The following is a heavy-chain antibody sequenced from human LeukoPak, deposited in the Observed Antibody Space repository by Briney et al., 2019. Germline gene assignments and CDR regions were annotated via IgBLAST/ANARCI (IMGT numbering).Heavy chain of an antibody. CDR1: GGSVSGYY. CDR3: AREDYGTGRYYRGDAFDI. D-gene: IGHD3-10*01. CDR2: ISHTGGA. Sequence: SETLSLTCAVSGGSVSGYYWTWDRQPLGKGLEWIGEISHTGGANYNPSLKSRVTIGLDTSKKQLSLKLESVTAADTAVYYCAREDYGTGRYYRGDAFDIWGHGTMVSVSS. J-gene: IGHJ3*02. V-gene: IGHV4-34*01.